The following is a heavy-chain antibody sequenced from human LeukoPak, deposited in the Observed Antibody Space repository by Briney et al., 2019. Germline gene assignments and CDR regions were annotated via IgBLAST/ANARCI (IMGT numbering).Heavy chain of an antibody. CDR1: GFTFDDYA. D-gene: IGHD3-22*01. J-gene: IGHJ4*02. V-gene: IGHV3-9*01. CDR3: AKDKEDSRGYYYVFDF. Sequence: PGGSLRLSCAASGFTFDDYAMPWVRQAPGKGPEWVAGINWNSGSIGYADFVKGRFTISRDNAKNYLYLQLNSLRAEDTALYYCAKDKEDSRGYYYVFDFWGQGTLVTVSS. CDR2: INWNSGSI.